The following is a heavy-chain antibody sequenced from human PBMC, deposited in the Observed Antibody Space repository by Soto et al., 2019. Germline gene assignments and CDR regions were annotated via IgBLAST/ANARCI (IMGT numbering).Heavy chain of an antibody. V-gene: IGHV3-23*05. CDR2: IDSTATGT. CDR3: AKVNGTTYYYYYYPMDV. D-gene: IGHD1-20*01. J-gene: IGHJ6*02. Sequence: PVGSLRLSCAASGFTFSSYAMSWGRQAPGEGLEWVSAIDSTATGTFYADSVKGRFTISRDNSKNTLYLQMHSLRAEDTAIYYCAKVNGTTYYYYYYPMDVWGQGTTVTVSS. CDR1: GFTFSSYA.